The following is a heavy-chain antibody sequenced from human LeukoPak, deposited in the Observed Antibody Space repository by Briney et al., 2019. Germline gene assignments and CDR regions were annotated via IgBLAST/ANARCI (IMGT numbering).Heavy chain of an antibody. Sequence: PSETLSLTCTVSGGSISSGGYYWSWIRQHPGKGLEWIGYIYYSGSTYYNPSLKSRVTISVDTSKNQFSLKLSSVTAADTAVYYCARERHYGILTGYSHFDYWGQGTLVTVSS. CDR3: ARERHYGILTGYSHFDY. D-gene: IGHD3-9*01. CDR1: GGSISSGGYY. CDR2: IYYSGST. V-gene: IGHV4-31*03. J-gene: IGHJ4*02.